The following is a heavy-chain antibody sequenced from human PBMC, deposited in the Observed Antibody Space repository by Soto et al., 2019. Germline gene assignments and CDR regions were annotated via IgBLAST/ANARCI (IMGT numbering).Heavy chain of an antibody. CDR1: GFTFSSYA. V-gene: IGHV3-23*01. Sequence: GGSLRLSCAASGFTFSSYAMGWVRQAPGKGLEWVSGISGNGGSTHFADYVNGRFTISRDRSKNTLYLQMNSLRAEDTAIYYCAKVTGYCGGDCYSDGFDSWGQGTLVTVSS. D-gene: IGHD2-21*02. CDR2: ISGNGGST. CDR3: AKVTGYCGGDCYSDGFDS. J-gene: IGHJ4*02.